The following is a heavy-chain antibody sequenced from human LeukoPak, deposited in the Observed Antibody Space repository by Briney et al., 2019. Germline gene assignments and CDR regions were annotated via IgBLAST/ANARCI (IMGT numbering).Heavy chain of an antibody. V-gene: IGHV4-39*07. D-gene: IGHD3-10*01. J-gene: IGHJ4*02. CDR3: ARQTYYYGSGSVDY. CDR2: IYYSGST. Sequence: SETLSLTCTVSGGSISSSSYYWGWIRQPPGKGLEWIGSIYYSGSTYYNPSLKSRVTISVDTSKNQFSLKLSSVTAADTAVYYCARQTYYYGSGSVDYWGQGTLVTVSS. CDR1: GGSISSSSYY.